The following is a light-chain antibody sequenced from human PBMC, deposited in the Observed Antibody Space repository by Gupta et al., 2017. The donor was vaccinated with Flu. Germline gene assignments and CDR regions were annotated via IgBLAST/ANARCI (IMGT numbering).Light chain of an antibody. CDR3: QKYKSHPPT. Sequence: DIQVTQSPSSLSASVGDRVTITCRASQDINIFLAWFQQKPGKTPKSLIYATSHLESGVPSRFSGSGSGSTFTLTISSLQPEDFATYYCQKYKSHPPTFGPGTKVDV. V-gene: IGKV1-16*01. J-gene: IGKJ3*01. CDR1: QDINIF. CDR2: ATS.